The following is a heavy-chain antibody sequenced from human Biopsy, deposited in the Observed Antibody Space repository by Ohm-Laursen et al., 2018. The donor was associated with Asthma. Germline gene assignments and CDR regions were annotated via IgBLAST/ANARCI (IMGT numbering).Heavy chain of an antibody. CDR1: GDSLSNYA. D-gene: IGHD5-12*01. V-gene: IGHV1-69*13. CDR2: LIPVLGTP. CDR3: ARGYSGSDRIVYYYSGLEV. J-gene: IGHJ6*02. Sequence: SVKVSCKVSGDSLSNYAISWVRQAPGQGLEWMGGLIPVLGTPDHAQMFEGRVTIIADESTSTAYMELSSLSSEDTAVYYCARGYSGSDRIVYYYSGLEVWGQGTTVTVSS.